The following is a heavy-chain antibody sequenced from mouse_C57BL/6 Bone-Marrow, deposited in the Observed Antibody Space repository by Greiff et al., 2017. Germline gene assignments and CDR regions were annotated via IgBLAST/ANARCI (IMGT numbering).Heavy chain of an antibody. D-gene: IGHD2-4*01. Sequence: VKLMESGAELVKPGASVKLSCKASGYTFTSYWMHWVKQRPGQDLEWIGMIHPNSGSTNYNEKFKSKATLTVDKSSSTAYMQLSSLTSEDSAVYYCARRDYYDYDWGYAMDYWGQGTSVTVSS. V-gene: IGHV1-64*01. J-gene: IGHJ4*01. CDR2: IHPNSGST. CDR3: ARRDYYDYDWGYAMDY. CDR1: GYTFTSYW.